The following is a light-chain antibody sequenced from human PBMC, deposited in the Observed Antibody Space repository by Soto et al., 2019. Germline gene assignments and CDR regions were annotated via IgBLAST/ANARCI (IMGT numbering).Light chain of an antibody. Sequence: QLVLTQSPSASASLGASVKLTCTLSSGHSSYTIAWHQQQPGKGPRFLMKLVSDGGHSKADGIPDRLSGSSSGAERYLTISSLQSEDEADYYCQTWDSGIVVFGGGTKLTVL. CDR2: LVSDGGH. V-gene: IGLV4-69*01. J-gene: IGLJ2*01. CDR1: SGHSSYT. CDR3: QTWDSGIVV.